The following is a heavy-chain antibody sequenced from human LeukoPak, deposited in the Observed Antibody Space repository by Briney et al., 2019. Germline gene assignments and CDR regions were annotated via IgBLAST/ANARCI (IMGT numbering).Heavy chain of an antibody. V-gene: IGHV1-2*02. CDR3: ARGRGYYDSSGYYRYYFDY. CDR2: INTRSGGT. J-gene: IGHJ4*02. D-gene: IGHD3-22*01. CDR1: GYTFTDLY. Sequence: GAPVKVSCKASGYTFTDLYIHWVRQAPGQGLEWMGWINTRSGGTRYAQNFQGRVSMTRDTSISTAYMELSSLRSEDTAVYYCARGRGYYDSSGYYRYYFDYWGQGTLVTVSS.